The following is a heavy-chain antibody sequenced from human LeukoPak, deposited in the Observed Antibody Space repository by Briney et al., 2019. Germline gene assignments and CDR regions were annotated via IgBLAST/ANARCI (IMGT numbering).Heavy chain of an antibody. Sequence: GRSLRLSCAASGFTFSSYGMHWVRQAPGKGLEWVAVISYDGSNKYYADSVKGRFTISRDNSKNTLYLQMNSLRAEDTAVYYCARSGDWNYDWFDPWGQGTLVTVSS. CDR3: ARSGDWNYDWFDP. V-gene: IGHV3-30*03. J-gene: IGHJ5*02. CDR1: GFTFSSYG. D-gene: IGHD1-7*01. CDR2: ISYDGSNK.